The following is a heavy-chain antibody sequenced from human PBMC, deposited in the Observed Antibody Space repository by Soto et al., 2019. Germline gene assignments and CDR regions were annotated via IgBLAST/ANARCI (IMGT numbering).Heavy chain of an antibody. Sequence: SETLSLTCTVSGGSISSGGYYWSWIRQHPGKGLEWIGYIYYSGSTYYNPSLTSRVTISVDTSKNQFSLKLSSVTAADTAVYYCARVPMLRSGGWAFDIWGQGTMVIVSS. V-gene: IGHV4-31*03. D-gene: IGHD3-10*02. CDR3: ARVPMLRSGGWAFDI. J-gene: IGHJ3*02. CDR1: GGSISSGGYY. CDR2: IYYSGST.